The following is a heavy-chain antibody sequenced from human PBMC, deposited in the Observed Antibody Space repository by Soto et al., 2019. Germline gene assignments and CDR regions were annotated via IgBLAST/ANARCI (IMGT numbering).Heavy chain of an antibody. D-gene: IGHD3-10*01. J-gene: IGHJ6*02. V-gene: IGHV3-23*01. CDR3: AKDRGPHCGMDV. CDR1: GLTFSSYA. Sequence: HPGGSLRLSCAASGLTFSSYAMSWVRQAPGKGLEWVSAISGSGGSTYYADSVKGRFTISRDNSKNTLYLQMNSLRAEDTAVYYCAKDRGPHCGMDVWGQGTTVTVSS. CDR2: ISGSGGST.